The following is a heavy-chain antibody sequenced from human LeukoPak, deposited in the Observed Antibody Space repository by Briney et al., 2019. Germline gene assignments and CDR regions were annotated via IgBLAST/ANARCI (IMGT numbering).Heavy chain of an antibody. V-gene: IGHV3-74*01. CDR2: INSDGSST. Sequence: GGSLRLSCAASGFTFRSYWMHWVRQAPGKGLVWVSRINSDGSSTRYADSVKGRFTISRDNAKNTLYLQMNSLRAEDTAVYYCARTWGLLPDFDYWGQGTLVTVSS. CDR3: ARTWGLLPDFDY. J-gene: IGHJ4*02. CDR1: GFTFRSYW. D-gene: IGHD1-26*01.